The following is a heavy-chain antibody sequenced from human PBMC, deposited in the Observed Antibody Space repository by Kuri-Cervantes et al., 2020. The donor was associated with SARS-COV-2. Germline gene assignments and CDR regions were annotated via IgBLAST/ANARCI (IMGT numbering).Heavy chain of an antibody. CDR1: GFTFSSYS. Sequence: LSLTCAASGFTFSSYSMNWVRQAPGKGLEWVSSISSSSYIYYADSVKGRFTISRDNAKNSLYLQMNSLRAEDTAVYYCARRFAVSYYYYYMDVWGKGTTVTVSS. D-gene: IGHD3-10*01. CDR2: ISSSSYI. CDR3: ARRFAVSYYYYYMDV. V-gene: IGHV3-21*01. J-gene: IGHJ6*03.